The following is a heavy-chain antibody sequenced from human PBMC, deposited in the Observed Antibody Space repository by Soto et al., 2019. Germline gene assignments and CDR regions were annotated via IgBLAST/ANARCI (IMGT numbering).Heavy chain of an antibody. V-gene: IGHV3-33*01. CDR2: IWYDGSNK. D-gene: IGHD4-17*01. J-gene: IGHJ4*02. CDR1: GFTSSSYG. CDR3: ARATDYGDSYYFDY. Sequence: GGSLRLSCAASGFTSSSYGMHWVRQAPGKGLEWVAVIWYDGSNKYYADSVKGRFTISRDNSKNTLYLQMNSLRAEDTAVYYCARATDYGDSYYFDYWGQGTLVTVS.